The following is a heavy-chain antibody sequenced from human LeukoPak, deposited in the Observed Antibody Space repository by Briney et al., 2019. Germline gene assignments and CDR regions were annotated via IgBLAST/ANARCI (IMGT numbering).Heavy chain of an antibody. CDR3: ATDIQQLVLFAY. V-gene: IGHV1-24*01. Sequence: GASVKVSCKVSGYRLSEVSMHWVRQAPGKGLEWMGSFDPEDGEAIYAQRFQGRVSMTGDTSTHTAYMEVNSLRSEDTAVYYCATDIQQLVLFAYWGQGTLVTVSS. D-gene: IGHD6-13*01. CDR2: FDPEDGEA. CDR1: GYRLSEVS. J-gene: IGHJ4*02.